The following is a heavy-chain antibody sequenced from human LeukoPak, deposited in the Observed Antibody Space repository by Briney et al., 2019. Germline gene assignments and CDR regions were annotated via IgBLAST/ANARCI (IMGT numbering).Heavy chain of an antibody. Sequence: GASVKVSCKASGYTFTGYYMHWGRQAPGQGLEWMGRINPNSGGTNYAQKFQGRVTMTRDTSISTAYMELSRLRSDDTAVYYCARGPPLWFGELLQHYFDYWGQGTLVTVSS. CDR3: ARGPPLWFGELLQHYFDY. J-gene: IGHJ4*02. D-gene: IGHD3-10*01. CDR1: GYTFTGYY. V-gene: IGHV1-2*06. CDR2: INPNSGGT.